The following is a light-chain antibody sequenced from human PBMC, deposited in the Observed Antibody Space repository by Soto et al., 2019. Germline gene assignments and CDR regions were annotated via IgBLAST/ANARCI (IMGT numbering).Light chain of an antibody. CDR2: DAS. V-gene: IGKV1-9*01. Sequence: DIQLTQSPSFLSASVGDRVTITCRARQGVSRYLAWYQKRSGRAPKLLIYDASNLQSGVPSRFSGSGSGTEFTLTISSLQPEDSATYYCQQLNTYTFGPGTTVDIK. J-gene: IGKJ3*01. CDR3: QQLNTYT. CDR1: QGVSRY.